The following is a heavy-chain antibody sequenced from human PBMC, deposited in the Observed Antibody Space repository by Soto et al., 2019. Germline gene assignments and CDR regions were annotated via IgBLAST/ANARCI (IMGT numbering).Heavy chain of an antibody. Sequence: QVQLVQSGAEVKKPGSSVKVSCKASGGTFSSYAISWVRQAPGQGLEWMGGIIPIFGTANYAQKFQGRVTITADEYTTTAYMELGSLRSEDKAVYYCASVPVTRVRGVIGRWFDPWGQGTLVTVSS. CDR1: GGTFSSYA. CDR2: IIPIFGTA. D-gene: IGHD3-10*01. V-gene: IGHV1-69*12. CDR3: ASVPVTRVRGVIGRWFDP. J-gene: IGHJ5*02.